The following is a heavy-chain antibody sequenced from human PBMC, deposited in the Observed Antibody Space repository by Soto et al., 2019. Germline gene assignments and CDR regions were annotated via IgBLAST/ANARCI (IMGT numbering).Heavy chain of an antibody. D-gene: IGHD3-16*01. J-gene: IGHJ5*02. Sequence: GGSLRLSCAASGFTFSAYYMSWIRQAPGKGLEWVSYISKSGSIIHFADSVKGRFAISRDNAKNTLYLQMSSLRAEDTALYYCARDLSPYSDYYDESTSETWFDPWGQGTLVTVSS. V-gene: IGHV3-11*01. CDR2: ISKSGSII. CDR3: ARDLSPYSDYYDESTSETWFDP. CDR1: GFTFSAYY.